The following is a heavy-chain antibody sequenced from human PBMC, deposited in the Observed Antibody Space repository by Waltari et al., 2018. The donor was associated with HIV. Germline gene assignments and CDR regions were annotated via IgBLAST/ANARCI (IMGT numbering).Heavy chain of an antibody. J-gene: IGHJ4*02. CDR1: SASFRGNY. CDR2: VNHSGST. CDR3: ARMPILGYGSYAFDS. D-gene: IGHD6-13*01. V-gene: IGHV4-34*01. Sequence: QVQLKQWGAGVLKPSETLSLTCAVYSASFRGNYWSWLRQPPGKGLEWIGEVNHSGSTNYNPSLKSRVTISIDTSKKLFSLRLTSVTAADTALYYCARMPILGYGSYAFDSWGQGTLVTVSS.